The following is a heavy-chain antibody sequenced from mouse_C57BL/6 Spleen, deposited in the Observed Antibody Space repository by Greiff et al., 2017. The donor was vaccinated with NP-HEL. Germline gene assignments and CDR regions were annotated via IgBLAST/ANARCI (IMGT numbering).Heavy chain of an antibody. J-gene: IGHJ2*01. D-gene: IGHD1-1*02. CDR2: ISSGSSTI. CDR3: ANHMVGYFDY. V-gene: IGHV5-17*01. Sequence: EVQLVESGGGLVKPGGSLKLSCAASGFTFSDYGMHWVRQAPEKGLEWVAYISSGSSTIYYADTVKGRFTISRDNAKNTLFLQMTSLRSEDTAMYYCANHMVGYFDYWGQGTTLTVSS. CDR1: GFTFSDYG.